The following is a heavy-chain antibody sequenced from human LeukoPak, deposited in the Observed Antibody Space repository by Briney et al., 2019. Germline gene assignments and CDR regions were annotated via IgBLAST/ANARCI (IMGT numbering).Heavy chain of an antibody. CDR1: GFTFDDYA. V-gene: IGHV3-9*01. CDR3: AKDHSEYSSSPFDY. D-gene: IGHD6-6*01. J-gene: IGHJ4*02. Sequence: GGSLRLSCAASGFTFDDYAMHWVRQAPGKGLGGVSGISWNSGSIGYADSVKGRFTISRDNAKNSLYLQMNSLRAEDTALYYCAKDHSEYSSSPFDYWGQGTLVTVSS. CDR2: ISWNSGSI.